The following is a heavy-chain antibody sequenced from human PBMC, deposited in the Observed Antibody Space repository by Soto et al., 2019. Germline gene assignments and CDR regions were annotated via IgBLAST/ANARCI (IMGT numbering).Heavy chain of an antibody. J-gene: IGHJ6*02. V-gene: IGHV1-18*01. CDR1: GYTFTSYG. CDR3: ARVPDYDFWCGSAIYYYYYGMDF. D-gene: IGHD3-3*01. CDR2: ISAYNGNT. Sequence: QVQLVQSGAEVKKPGASVKVSCKASGYTFTSYGISWVRQAPGQGLEWMGWISAYNGNTNYAQKLQGRVTMTTDTYTSTSYIALRSLSSDDTAVYSWARVPDYDFWCGSAIYYYYYGMDFWGQGTLVTVSS.